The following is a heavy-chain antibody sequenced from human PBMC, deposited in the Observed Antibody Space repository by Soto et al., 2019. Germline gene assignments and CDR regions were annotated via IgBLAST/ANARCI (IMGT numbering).Heavy chain of an antibody. Sequence: PGGSLRLSCAASGFTFSNFAMSWARQAPGKGLEWVSSVGGVTRSTYYAASVKGRFTISRDDSKSTLYLQMDNLRAEDTAHYFCANGPVVGANYKYYDMDVWGRGTTVTVSS. CDR3: ANGPVVGANYKYYDMDV. D-gene: IGHD1-26*01. CDR2: VGGVTRST. V-gene: IGHV3-23*01. J-gene: IGHJ6*02. CDR1: GFTFSNFA.